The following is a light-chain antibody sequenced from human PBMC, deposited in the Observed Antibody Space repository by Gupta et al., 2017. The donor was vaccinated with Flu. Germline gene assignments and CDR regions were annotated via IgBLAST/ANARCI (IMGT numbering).Light chain of an antibody. Sequence: EFVWTQSPGTLSLSPGERASLACGASQSFTSTYLAWYQQKPGQAPRLLIYDASSRATGIPDRFSGSGSGTDFTLTISRLDAEDFAVYYCQHDGRSPFTFGQGTQLEIK. CDR3: QHDGRSPFT. J-gene: IGKJ5*01. CDR2: DAS. CDR1: QSFTSTY. V-gene: IGKV3-20*01.